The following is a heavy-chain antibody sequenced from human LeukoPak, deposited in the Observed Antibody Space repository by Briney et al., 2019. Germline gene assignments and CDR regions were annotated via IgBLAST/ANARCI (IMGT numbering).Heavy chain of an antibody. CDR3: ASDDDTSGYYVY. Sequence: GGSLRLSCAASGFIFRSYWMSWVRQAPGKGLEWVASIKADGSPKNYVDSVKGRFTISRDNAKNSLYLQMNSLRAEDTAVYYCASDDDTSGYYVYWGQGTLVTVSS. V-gene: IGHV3-7*01. D-gene: IGHD3-22*01. CDR1: GFIFRSYW. CDR2: IKADGSPK. J-gene: IGHJ4*02.